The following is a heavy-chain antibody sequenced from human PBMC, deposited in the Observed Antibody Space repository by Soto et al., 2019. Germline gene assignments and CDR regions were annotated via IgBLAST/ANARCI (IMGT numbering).Heavy chain of an antibody. V-gene: IGHV4-59*01. Sequence: PSETLSLTCTVSGASINSYYWRWIRQPPGRGLEWIGFISYSGSTNRNTSLKSRVTISVDKSKNHFSLELRSVTAEDTAIDYCARDAVAGYNPPYGTDVWGQGTMVTVSS. D-gene: IGHD6-19*01. CDR3: ARDAVAGYNPPYGTDV. CDR2: ISYSGST. J-gene: IGHJ6*02. CDR1: GASINSYY.